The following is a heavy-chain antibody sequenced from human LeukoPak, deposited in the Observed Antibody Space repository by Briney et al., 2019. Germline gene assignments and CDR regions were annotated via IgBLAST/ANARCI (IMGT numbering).Heavy chain of an antibody. V-gene: IGHV1-18*01. CDR2: ISAYNGNT. CDR3: ARDVATGYSRARRDY. J-gene: IGHJ4*02. Sequence: GASVKVSCKASGYTFTSYGISWVRQAPGQGLAWMGWISAYNGNTNYAQKLQGRVTMTTDTSTSTAYMELRSLRSDDTAVYYCARDVATGYSRARRDYWGQGTLVTVSS. CDR1: GYTFTSYG. D-gene: IGHD6-13*01.